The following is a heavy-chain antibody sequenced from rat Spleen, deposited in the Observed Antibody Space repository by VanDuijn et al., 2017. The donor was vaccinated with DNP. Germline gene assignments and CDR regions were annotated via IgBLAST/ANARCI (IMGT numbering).Heavy chain of an antibody. Sequence: EVQLQESGPGLVKPSQSLSLTCSVTGYSITSNYWGWIRKFPGNKMEWIGHISYSGRTTYNPSLKSRISITRDTSKNQFFLQLNSVSTEDTATYYCAGGRGPFAYWGQGTLVTVSS. CDR2: ISYSGRT. D-gene: IGHD4-3*01. V-gene: IGHV3-1*01. CDR1: GYSITSNY. CDR3: AGGRGPFAY. J-gene: IGHJ3*01.